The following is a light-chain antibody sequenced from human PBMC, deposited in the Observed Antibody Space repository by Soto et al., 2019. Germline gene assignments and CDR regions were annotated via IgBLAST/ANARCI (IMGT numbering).Light chain of an antibody. CDR3: QHYAGSPWT. V-gene: IGKV3-20*01. CDR2: SAS. J-gene: IGKJ1*01. Sequence: EVALTQSPGTLSLSPGERATLSCRASQSVSRYLAWFQHKPGQAPRVLIYSASTRATGIPDRFSGSGSGTGFTLTISRLEPEDFAVYYCQHYAGSPWTFGQGTKVEIK. CDR1: QSVSRY.